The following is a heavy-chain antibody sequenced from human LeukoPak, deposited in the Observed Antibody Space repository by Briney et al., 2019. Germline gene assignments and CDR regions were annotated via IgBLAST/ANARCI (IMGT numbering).Heavy chain of an antibody. V-gene: IGHV4-4*02. D-gene: IGHD3-22*01. J-gene: IGHJ4*02. Sequence: SETLSLTCTISGDSINSLDLWSWVRQPPGKGLEWIGEMYLSGTTHSNPSVKSRVTISIDKSKNQFFLNLSSVTAADTAVYYCAGLVGRYSSGLYYYYFDYWGQGTLVTVSS. CDR1: GDSINSLDL. CDR3: AGLVGRYSSGLYYYYFDY. CDR2: MYLSGTT.